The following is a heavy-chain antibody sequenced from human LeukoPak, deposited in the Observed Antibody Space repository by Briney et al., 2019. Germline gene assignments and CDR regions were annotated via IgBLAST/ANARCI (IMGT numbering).Heavy chain of an antibody. V-gene: IGHV4-4*07. D-gene: IGHD5-18*01. J-gene: IGHJ4*02. CDR3: ARGGYSYGFLDYFDY. CDR2: IYTSGST. Sequence: PSETLSLTCTVSGGSISSYYWSWIRQPAGKGLEWIGRIYTSGSTNYNPSLKSRVTISVDKSKNQFSLKLSSVTAADTAVYYCARGGYSYGFLDYFDYWGQGTLVTVSS. CDR1: GGSISSYY.